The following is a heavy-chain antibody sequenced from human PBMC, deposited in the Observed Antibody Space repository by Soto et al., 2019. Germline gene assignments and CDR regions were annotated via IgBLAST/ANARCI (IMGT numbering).Heavy chain of an antibody. CDR2: IIPIFGTA. CDR1: GGTFSSYA. V-gene: IGHV1-69*13. CDR3: ASGITGGYYFDY. J-gene: IGHJ4*02. Sequence: SVKVSCKASGGTFSSYAISWVRQAPGQGLEWMGGIIPIFGTANYAQKFQGRVTITADESTSTAYMELSSLRSEDTAVYYCASGITGGYYFDYWGQGTLVIVSS. D-gene: IGHD1-20*01.